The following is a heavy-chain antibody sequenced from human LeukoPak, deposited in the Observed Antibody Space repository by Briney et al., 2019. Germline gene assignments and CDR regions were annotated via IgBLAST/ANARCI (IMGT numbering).Heavy chain of an antibody. D-gene: IGHD6-13*01. CDR1: GYTFTSYG. Sequence: GASVKVSCKASGYTFTSYGISWVRQAPGQGLEWMGWISANNGNTNYAQKLQGRVTMTTDTSTSTAYMELSSLRSEDTAVYYCATFGPGAAAEPTYYYYMDVWGKGTTVTISS. CDR3: ATFGPGAAAEPTYYYYMDV. CDR2: ISANNGNT. V-gene: IGHV1-18*01. J-gene: IGHJ6*03.